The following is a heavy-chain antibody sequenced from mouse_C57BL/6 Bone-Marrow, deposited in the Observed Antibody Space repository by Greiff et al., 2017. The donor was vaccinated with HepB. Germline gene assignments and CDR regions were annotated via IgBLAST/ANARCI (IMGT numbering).Heavy chain of an antibody. V-gene: IGHV5-17*01. CDR2: ISSGSSTI. CDR1: GFTFSDYG. J-gene: IGHJ3*01. D-gene: IGHD1-1*01. CDR3: ARREYYGSSGAWFAY. Sequence: EVHLVESGGGLVKPGGSLKLSCAASGFTFSDYGMHWVRQAPEKGLEWVAYISSGSSTIYYADTVKGRFTISRDNAKNTLFLQMTSLRSEDTAMYYCARREYYGSSGAWFAYWGQGTLVTVSA.